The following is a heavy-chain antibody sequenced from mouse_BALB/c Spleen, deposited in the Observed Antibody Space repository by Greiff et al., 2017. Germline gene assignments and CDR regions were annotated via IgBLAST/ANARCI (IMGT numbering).Heavy chain of an antibody. J-gene: IGHJ2*01. CDR2: INPSTGYT. CDR1: GYTFTSYW. Sequence: VQLQQSGAELAKPGASVKMSCKASGYTFTSYWMHWVKQRPGQGLEWIGYINPSTGYTEYNQKFKDKATLTADKSSSTAYMQLSSLTSEDSAVYYCARRGTARATFDYWGQGTTLTVSS. V-gene: IGHV1-7*01. D-gene: IGHD3-2*01. CDR3: ARRGTARATFDY.